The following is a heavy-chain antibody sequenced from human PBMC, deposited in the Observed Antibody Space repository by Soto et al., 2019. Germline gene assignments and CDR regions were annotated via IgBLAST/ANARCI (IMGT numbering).Heavy chain of an antibody. CDR2: IYYGGST. J-gene: IGHJ4*02. CDR1: GDSISSGTYY. CDR3: ARDRSRGYGRFDY. V-gene: IGHV4-31*03. Sequence: QLQLQESGPGLVKPSQTLSLTCTVSGDSISSGTYYWSWIRQHPGKGLEWIGYIYYGGSTYNNPSLKGRPTISVDTSKNQFSLKVTSVTAADTAVYFCARDRSRGYGRFDYWGQRTLVTVSS. D-gene: IGHD5-12*01.